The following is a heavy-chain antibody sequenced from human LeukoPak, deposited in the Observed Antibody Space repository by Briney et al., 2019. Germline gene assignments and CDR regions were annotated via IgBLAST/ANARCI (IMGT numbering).Heavy chain of an antibody. CDR3: ARVKGYCTGGVCYETDY. J-gene: IGHJ4*02. Sequence: GGSLRLSCAGSGFTFSSYSMNWVRQAPGKGLEWVSSISSSSSYIYYADSVKGRFTISRDNAKNSLYLQMNSLRAEDTAVYYCARVKGYCTGGVCYETDYWGQGTLVTVSS. V-gene: IGHV3-21*01. CDR1: GFTFSSYS. D-gene: IGHD2-8*02. CDR2: ISSSSSYI.